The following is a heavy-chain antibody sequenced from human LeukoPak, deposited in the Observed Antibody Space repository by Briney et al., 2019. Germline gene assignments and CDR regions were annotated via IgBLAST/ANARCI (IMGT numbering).Heavy chain of an antibody. CDR3: ARPKKLNWLNDAFDI. Sequence: SETLYLTCTVSGGSLSSSSYYWGWIRQPPGKGLEWSVSTYYSGTTYYNPSLKSRVTISVDTSKNQFSLKLSSVPAADTAVYYCARPKKLNWLNDAFDIWGQGTMVTVSS. J-gene: IGHJ3*02. CDR1: GGSLSSSSYY. V-gene: IGHV4-39*01. CDR2: TYYSGTT. D-gene: IGHD1-20*01.